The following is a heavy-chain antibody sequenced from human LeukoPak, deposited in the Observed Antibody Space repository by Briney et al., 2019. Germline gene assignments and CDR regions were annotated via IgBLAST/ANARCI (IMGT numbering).Heavy chain of an antibody. CDR1: GGSISSYY. D-gene: IGHD3-10*01. Sequence: SETLSLTCTVSGGSISSYYWSWIRQPPGKGLEWIGRIYTSGSTNYNPSLKSRVITSVDTSKNQFSLKMNSVTAADTAMYYCARYYYGSGSYYTSSPFDYWGQGTLVTVSS. CDR2: IYTSGST. CDR3: ARYYYGSGSYYTSSPFDY. J-gene: IGHJ4*02. V-gene: IGHV4-4*07.